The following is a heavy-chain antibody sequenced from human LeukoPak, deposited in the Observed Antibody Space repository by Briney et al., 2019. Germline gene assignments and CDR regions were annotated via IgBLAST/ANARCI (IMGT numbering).Heavy chain of an antibody. V-gene: IGHV3-21*01. J-gene: IGHJ1*01. CDR2: ISSSSSYI. Sequence: GGSLRLSCAASGFTFSSYSMNWVRQAPGKGLEWVSSISSSSSYIYYADSVKGRFTISRDNAKNSLYLQMNSLRAEDTAVYYCASYVEVATKRHFQHWGQGTLVTVSS. CDR3: ASYVEVATKRHFQH. CDR1: GFTFSSYS. D-gene: IGHD5-24*01.